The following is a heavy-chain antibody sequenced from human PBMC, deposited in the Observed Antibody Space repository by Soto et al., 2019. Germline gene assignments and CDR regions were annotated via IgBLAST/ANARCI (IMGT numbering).Heavy chain of an antibody. CDR2: IWYDGSNK. Sequence: QVQLVESGGGVVQPGRSLRLSCAASGFTFSSYGMHWVRQAPGKWLEWVAVIWYDGSNKYYADSVKGRFTISRDNSKNTLYLQMNSLRAEDTAVYYCARDPDSSGWYGEAFDIWGQGTMVTVSS. V-gene: IGHV3-33*01. J-gene: IGHJ3*02. CDR1: GFTFSSYG. CDR3: ARDPDSSGWYGEAFDI. D-gene: IGHD6-19*01.